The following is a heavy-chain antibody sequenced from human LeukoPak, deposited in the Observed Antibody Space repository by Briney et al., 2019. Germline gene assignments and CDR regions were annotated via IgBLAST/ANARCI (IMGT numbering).Heavy chain of an antibody. V-gene: IGHV1-18*01. Sequence: GASVKVSCKASGYTFTSYGISWVRQAPGQGLEWMGWISAYNGNTNYAQKLQGRVTMTTDTSTSTAYMELRSMRYDDTAVYYCARPQLSGWYDCFDPWGQGTLVTVSS. CDR3: ARPQLSGWYDCFDP. CDR1: GYTFTSYG. CDR2: ISAYNGNT. D-gene: IGHD6-19*01. J-gene: IGHJ5*02.